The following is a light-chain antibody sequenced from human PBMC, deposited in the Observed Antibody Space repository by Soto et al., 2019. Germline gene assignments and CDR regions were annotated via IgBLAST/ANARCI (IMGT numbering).Light chain of an antibody. J-gene: IGKJ5*01. V-gene: IGKV3D-20*02. CDR3: QQRSDSIT. CDR2: DAS. CDR1: QSVSSSY. Sequence: GLSQSPGTLSLSPGERATLPCRASQSVSSSYLAWYQQKPGQAPRLLIYDASTRAPGIPARFSGRGSGADFTLTISSLEPEDFAVYYCQQRSDSITFGQGTRLEI.